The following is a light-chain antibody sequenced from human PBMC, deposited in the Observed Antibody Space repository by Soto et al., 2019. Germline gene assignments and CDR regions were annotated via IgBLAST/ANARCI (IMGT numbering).Light chain of an antibody. CDR3: SSYTTSTTYV. V-gene: IGLV2-14*02. CDR1: SSDVGTYNL. Sequence: QSALTQPASVSGSPGQSITISCTGTSSDVGTYNLVSWYQQHPGKAPKLVIYEVSERPSGISNRFSGSKSGNTASLTISGLQADDEADYYCSSYTTSTTYVFGTGTQLTVL. J-gene: IGLJ1*01. CDR2: EVS.